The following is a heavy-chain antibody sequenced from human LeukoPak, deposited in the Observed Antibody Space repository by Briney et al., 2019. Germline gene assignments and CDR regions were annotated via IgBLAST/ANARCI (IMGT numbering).Heavy chain of an antibody. V-gene: IGHV3-13*01. Sequence: PGGSLRLSCAASGFTFSSYGMHWVRQAPGKGLEWVSAIGTAGDTYYPGSVKGRFTISRENAMNSLYLQMNSLRAGDTAVYYCARGSIGESSYYFDYWGQGTLVTVSS. CDR1: GFTFSSYG. J-gene: IGHJ4*02. CDR3: ARGSIGESSYYFDY. D-gene: IGHD3-10*01. CDR2: IGTAGDT.